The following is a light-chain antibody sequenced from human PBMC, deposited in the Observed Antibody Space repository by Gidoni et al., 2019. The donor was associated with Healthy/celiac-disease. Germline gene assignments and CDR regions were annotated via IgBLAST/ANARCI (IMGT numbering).Light chain of an antibody. CDR1: QSVSSY. CDR3: RQRSNWPPYT. V-gene: IGKV3-11*01. J-gene: IGKJ2*01. CDR2: DAS. Sequence: EIVLTQSPATLSLSPGERATLPCRASQSVSSYLAWYQRKPGQAPRLLIYDASNSATGIPARFSGSGSGTDFTLTISSLEPDDFAVYYCRQRSNWPPYTFGQGTKLEIK.